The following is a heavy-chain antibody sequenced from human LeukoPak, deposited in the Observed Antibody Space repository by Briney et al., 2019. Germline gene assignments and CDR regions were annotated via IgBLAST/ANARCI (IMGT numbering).Heavy chain of an antibody. CDR1: GFTFSSYA. CDR2: ISGSGGST. J-gene: IGHJ4*02. V-gene: IGHV3-23*01. D-gene: IGHD6-19*01. Sequence: GGSLRLSCAASGFTFSSYAMSWVRQAPGKGLEWVSAISGSGGSTYYADSVKGRFTISRDNSKNTLYLQMNSLRAEDTAVYYCAKDRGGSSGWYFWAFAYWGQGTLVTVSS. CDR3: AKDRGGSSGWYFWAFAY.